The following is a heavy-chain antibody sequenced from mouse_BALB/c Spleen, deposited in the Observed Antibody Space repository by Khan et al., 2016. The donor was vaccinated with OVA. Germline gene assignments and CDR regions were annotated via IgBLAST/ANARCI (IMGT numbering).Heavy chain of an antibody. CDR1: GFNIEDTY. CDR2: IDPANGDP. CDR3: AYYYGGSYDWYFDV. Sequence: VRLQQSGAELVKPGASVKLSCTASGFNIEDTYMHWVKQSPEQGLEWIGRIDPANGDPQYDPKFQGKATITADTSSNTAYLRLSSLTSEDTAVYYCAYYYGGSYDWYFDVWGAGTTVTVSS. J-gene: IGHJ1*01. V-gene: IGHV14-3*02. D-gene: IGHD1-1*01.